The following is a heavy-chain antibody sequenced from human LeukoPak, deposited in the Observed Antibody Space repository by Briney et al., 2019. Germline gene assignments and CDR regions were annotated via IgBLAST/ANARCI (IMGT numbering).Heavy chain of an antibody. J-gene: IGHJ4*02. CDR1: GGSISSYY. V-gene: IGHV4-59*08. CDR2: IYYSGST. CDR3: ARRDSSGWYFFDY. Sequence: SETLSLTCTVSGGSISSYYWSWIRQPPGKGREWIGHIYYSGSTNYNPSLKSRVTISVDTSKNQFSLKLSSVTAADTAVYYCARRDSSGWYFFDYWGQGTLVTVSS. D-gene: IGHD6-19*01.